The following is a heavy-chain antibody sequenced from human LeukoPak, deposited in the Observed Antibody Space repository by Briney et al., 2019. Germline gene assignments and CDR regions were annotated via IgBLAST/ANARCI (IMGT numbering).Heavy chain of an antibody. CDR3: ARVQSRSSSSRGPYYYGMDV. Sequence: ASVKVSCEASGYTFTSYYMHWVRQAPGQGLEWMGIINPSGGSTSYAQKFQGRVTMTRDTSTSTVYMELSSLRSEDTAVYYCARVQSRSSSSRGPYYYGMDVWGQGTTVTVSS. D-gene: IGHD6-6*01. CDR1: GYTFTSYY. J-gene: IGHJ6*02. CDR2: INPSGGST. V-gene: IGHV1-46*01.